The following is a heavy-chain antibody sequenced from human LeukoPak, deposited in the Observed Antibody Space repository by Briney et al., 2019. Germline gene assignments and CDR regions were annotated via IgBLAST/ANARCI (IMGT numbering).Heavy chain of an antibody. V-gene: IGHV4-38-2*02. J-gene: IGHJ6*03. CDR3: ARGRVSSSTWYSTYYYYFYMDV. D-gene: IGHD6-13*01. CDR2: IYHSGSA. CDR1: GYSISNGYY. Sequence: SETLSLTCTVSGYSISNGYYWGWIRQPPGKGLEWIGNIYHSGSAYYNPSLKSRVTISVDTSKNQFSLKLSSVTAADTAVYFCARGRVSSSTWYSTYYYYFYMDVWGKGTAVTVSS.